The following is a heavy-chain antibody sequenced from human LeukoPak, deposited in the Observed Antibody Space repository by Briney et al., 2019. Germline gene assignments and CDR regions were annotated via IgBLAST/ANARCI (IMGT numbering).Heavy chain of an antibody. V-gene: IGHV3-21*01. Sequence: GGSLRLSCAASGFTFSSYSMNWVRQAPGKGLEWVSSIGSSSSYIYYADSVKGRFTISRDNSKNTLYLQMNSLRAEDTAVYYCAKDERYGDFGNWGQGTLVTVSS. CDR2: IGSSSSYI. CDR1: GFTFSSYS. CDR3: AKDERYGDFGN. D-gene: IGHD4-17*01. J-gene: IGHJ4*02.